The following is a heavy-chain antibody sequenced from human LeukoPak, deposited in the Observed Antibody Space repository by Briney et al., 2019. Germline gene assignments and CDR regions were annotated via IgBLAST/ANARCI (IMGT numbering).Heavy chain of an antibody. V-gene: IGHV1-18*04. Sequence: ASVKVSCKASGYTFTGYYIHWVRQAPGQGLEWMGWISAYNGNTNYAQKLQGRVTMTTDTSTSTAYMELRSLRSDDTAVYYCARDRGVVVPAALFDYWGQGTLVTVSS. J-gene: IGHJ4*02. CDR3: ARDRGVVVPAALFDY. CDR2: ISAYNGNT. D-gene: IGHD2-2*01. CDR1: GYTFTGYY.